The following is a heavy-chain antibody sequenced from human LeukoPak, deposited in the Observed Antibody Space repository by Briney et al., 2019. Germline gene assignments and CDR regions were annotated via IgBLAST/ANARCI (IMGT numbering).Heavy chain of an antibody. CDR3: AAESGGNSDYYYYYGMDV. CDR2: ISAYNGNT. CDR1: GYTFTSYG. Sequence: GASVKVSCKASGYTFTSYGISWVRQAPGQGLEWMGWISAYNGNTNYAQKLQGRVTMTTDTSTSTAYMELRSLRSDDTAVYYCAAESGGNSDYYYYYGMDVWGQGTTVTVSS. D-gene: IGHD4-23*01. J-gene: IGHJ6*02. V-gene: IGHV1-18*01.